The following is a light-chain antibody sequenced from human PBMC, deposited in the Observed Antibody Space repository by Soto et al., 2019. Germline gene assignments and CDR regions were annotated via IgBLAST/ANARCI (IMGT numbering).Light chain of an antibody. CDR3: QQRSNWPTIT. Sequence: EIVLTQSPATLSLSPGERATLSSRASQSVGSYLAWYQQKPGQAPRLLIYDASNRATGIPARFSGSGSGTDFTLTISSLEPEDFAVYYCQQRSNWPTITFGQGTRLEIK. V-gene: IGKV3-11*01. J-gene: IGKJ5*01. CDR2: DAS. CDR1: QSVGSY.